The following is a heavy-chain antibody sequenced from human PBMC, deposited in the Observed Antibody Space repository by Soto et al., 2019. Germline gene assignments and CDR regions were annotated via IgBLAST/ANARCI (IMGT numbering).Heavy chain of an antibody. J-gene: IGHJ3*02. CDR3: ARGLGSYDYIWGSYRPSAFDI. CDR1: GYTCTSYD. D-gene: IGHD3-16*02. V-gene: IGHV1-8*01. Sequence: ASVKVSCKASGYTCTSYDINWVRQATGQGLEWMGWMNPNSGNTGYAQKFQGRVTMTRNTSISTAYMELSSLRSEDTSVYYCARGLGSYDYIWGSYRPSAFDIWGQGTMVTVSS. CDR2: MNPNSGNT.